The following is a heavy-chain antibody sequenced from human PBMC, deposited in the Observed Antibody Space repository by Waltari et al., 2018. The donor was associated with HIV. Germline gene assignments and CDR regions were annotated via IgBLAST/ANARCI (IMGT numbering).Heavy chain of an antibody. D-gene: IGHD3-10*01. Sequence: EVQLLEPGGGLVQPGGSLRLSCAASGFTFSSYGMSWVRQAPGKGLEWVSGISASGSSTYYADSVKGRFIISRDNSKDTLYLQMNSLSAEDTAIYYCAKYPGYGSGSFYNFDYWGQGTLV. J-gene: IGHJ4*02. CDR3: AKYPGYGSGSFYNFDY. CDR1: GFTFSSYG. V-gene: IGHV3-23*01. CDR2: ISASGSST.